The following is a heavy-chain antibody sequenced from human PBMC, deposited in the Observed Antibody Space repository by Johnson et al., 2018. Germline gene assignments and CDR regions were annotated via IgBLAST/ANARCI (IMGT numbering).Heavy chain of an antibody. J-gene: IGHJ6*03. V-gene: IGHV3-9*01. CDR3: AKDMVRGVYYYYYYMDV. CDR2: ISWNSVKI. Sequence: VQLVQSGGGLVQPGRSLRLSCVASGFTFEDYAMHWVRQVPGKGLEWVSGISWNSVKIGYADSVKGRFTISRDNAKNSLYLQMNNLKPEDTALYYCAKDMVRGVYYYYYYMDVWGKGTTVPFSS. D-gene: IGHD3-10*01. CDR1: GFTFEDYA.